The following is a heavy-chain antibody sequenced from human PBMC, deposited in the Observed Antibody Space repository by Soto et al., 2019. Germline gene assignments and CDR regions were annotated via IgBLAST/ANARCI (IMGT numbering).Heavy chain of an antibody. D-gene: IGHD3-3*01. V-gene: IGHV4-34*01. Sequence: SETLSLTFAVYVGSFSAYYWSWIRQPPGKGLEWIGEIHHGGSTNYNPSLKSRVTISLDTSKKQFSLKLGSVTAADTAVYYCGKGRVYREGVSGGAIEQGGWFEPWGQGTLVTVSS. CDR2: IHHGGST. CDR1: VGSFSAYY. CDR3: GKGRVYREGVSGGAIEQGGWFEP. J-gene: IGHJ5*02.